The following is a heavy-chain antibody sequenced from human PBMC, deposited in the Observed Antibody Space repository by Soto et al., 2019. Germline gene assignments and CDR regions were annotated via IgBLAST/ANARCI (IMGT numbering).Heavy chain of an antibody. Sequence: SETLSLTCTVSGGSISSYYWSWIRQPPGKGKERTGYIYYSGSTNYNPSLMSRVTISVDTSKNQFSLKLSSVTAAATAVYYCARRYGGAFDIWGQGTRVTVS. CDR2: IYYSGST. CDR3: ARRYGGAFDI. V-gene: IGHV4-59*08. J-gene: IGHJ3*02. CDR1: GGSISSYY. D-gene: IGHD3-10*01.